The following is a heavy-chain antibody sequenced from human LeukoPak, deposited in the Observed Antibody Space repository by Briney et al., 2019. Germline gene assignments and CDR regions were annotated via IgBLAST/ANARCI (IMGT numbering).Heavy chain of an antibody. V-gene: IGHV1-46*01. CDR3: ARESSSEADYDILTGYYRYYYYYYMDV. Sequence: ASVKVSCKASGYTFTSYYMHWVRQAPGQGLEWMGIINPSGGSTSYAQKFQGRVTMTRDTSTSTVYMELSSLRSEDTAVYYCARESSSEADYDILTGYYRYYYYYYMDVWGKGTTVTISS. CDR2: INPSGGST. CDR1: GYTFTSYY. D-gene: IGHD3-9*01. J-gene: IGHJ6*03.